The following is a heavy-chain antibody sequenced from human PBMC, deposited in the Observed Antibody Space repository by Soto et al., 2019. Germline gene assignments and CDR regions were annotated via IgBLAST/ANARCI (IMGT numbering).Heavy chain of an antibody. J-gene: IGHJ5*02. CDR2: IYHSGST. CDR1: GGSISSGGYS. CDR3: ARGEGYCISTCCYDWFDP. V-gene: IGHV4-30-2*01. Sequence: QLQLQESGSGLVKPSQTLSLTCAVSGGSISSGGYSWSWIRQPPGKGLEWIGYIYHSGSTYYNPSLKSRVTISVDRSKKQFSLKLSSVTAADTAVYYCARGEGYCISTCCYDWFDPWGQGTLVTVSS. D-gene: IGHD2-2*01.